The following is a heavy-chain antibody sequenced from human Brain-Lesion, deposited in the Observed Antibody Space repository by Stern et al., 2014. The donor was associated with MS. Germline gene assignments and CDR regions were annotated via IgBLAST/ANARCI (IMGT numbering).Heavy chain of an antibody. V-gene: IGHV1-24*01. D-gene: IGHD1-26*01. CDR1: GYTLTELS. J-gene: IGHJ4*02. Sequence: QVQLVESGAEVKKPGASVKVSCKVSGYTLTELSMPWVRQAPRKGLEWMGGFDPEDGETISPQKFQGRVTMTADTSTDTAYMELSSLRSEDTAVYYCATLSPGAGGNYYRHFDYWGPGTLVTVSS. CDR3: ATLSPGAGGNYYRHFDY. CDR2: FDPEDGET.